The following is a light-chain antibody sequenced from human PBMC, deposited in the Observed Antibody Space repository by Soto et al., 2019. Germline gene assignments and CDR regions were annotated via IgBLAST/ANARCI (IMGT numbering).Light chain of an antibody. Sequence: DIQMTQSPSSLSASVGDRVTITCRASQDISNYLNWYQQKPGKAPKLLIRDASTLETGVPSRFSGSGSGTDFTFTISSLQPEDIATYYCQQNDTLPRPFGEGTKVEIK. CDR1: QDISNY. J-gene: IGKJ4*01. CDR3: QQNDTLPRP. CDR2: DAS. V-gene: IGKV1-33*01.